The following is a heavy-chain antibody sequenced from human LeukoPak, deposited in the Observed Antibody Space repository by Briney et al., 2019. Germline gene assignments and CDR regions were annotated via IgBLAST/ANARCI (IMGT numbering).Heavy chain of an antibody. CDR2: IYYSGST. D-gene: IGHD3-22*01. J-gene: IGHJ1*01. V-gene: IGHV4-39*02. CDR3: ARRRYYDSTGYLD. Sequence: PSETLSLTCTLSGDYISSSSYYWGWIRQPPGKGLEWIGDIYYSGSTYYNASLKGRVSISLDTSNNHFSLHLRSLTAADTALYYCARRRYYDSTGYLDWGHGTLVTVSS. CDR1: GDYISSSSYY.